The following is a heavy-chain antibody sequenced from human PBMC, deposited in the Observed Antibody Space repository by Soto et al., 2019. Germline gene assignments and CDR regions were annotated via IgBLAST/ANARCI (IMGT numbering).Heavy chain of an antibody. Sequence: ASVKVSCKASGYTFTSYGISWVRQAPGQRLEWMGWINIGNGNTRYAENAQGRVTITWDTSATTAYLDLTSLRSEDTAVYYCARGGEGGYNYGFLDYRGQGTLVTVSS. V-gene: IGHV1-3*04. D-gene: IGHD5-12*01. CDR2: INIGNGNT. CDR3: ARGGEGGYNYGFLDY. CDR1: GYTFTSYG. J-gene: IGHJ4*01.